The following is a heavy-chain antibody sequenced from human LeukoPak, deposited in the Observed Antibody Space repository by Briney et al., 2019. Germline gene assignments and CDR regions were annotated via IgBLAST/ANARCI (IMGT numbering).Heavy chain of an antibody. CDR3: ARDNSGWSHYYYYYGMDV. V-gene: IGHV1-2*04. D-gene: IGHD6-19*01. J-gene: IGHJ6*02. CDR1: GYTFTSYG. Sequence: ASVKVSCKASGYTFTSYGISWVRQAPGQGLEWMGWINPDSGGTNYAQKFQGWVTMTRDTSISTAYMELSRLRSDDTAVYYCARDNSGWSHYYYYYGMDVWGQGTTVTVSS. CDR2: INPDSGGT.